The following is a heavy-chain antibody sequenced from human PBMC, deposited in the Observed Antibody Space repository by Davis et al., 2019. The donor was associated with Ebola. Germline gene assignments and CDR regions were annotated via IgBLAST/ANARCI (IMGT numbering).Heavy chain of an antibody. CDR1: GGSFSVYY. V-gene: IGHV4-34*01. CDR2: INHSGST. D-gene: IGHD3-10*01. CDR3: ARHPFYGSGSYRYYYYGMDV. Sequence: SETLSLTCAVYGGSFSVYYWSWIRQPPGKGLEWIGEINHSGSTNYNPSLKSRVTISVDTSKNQFSLKLSSVTAADTAVYYCARHPFYGSGSYRYYYYGMDVWGQGTTVTVSS. J-gene: IGHJ6*02.